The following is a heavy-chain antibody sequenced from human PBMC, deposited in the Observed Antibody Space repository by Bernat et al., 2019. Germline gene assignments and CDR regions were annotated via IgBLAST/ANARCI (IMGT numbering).Heavy chain of an antibody. J-gene: IGHJ6*02. D-gene: IGHD3-10*01. CDR2: IYPSDSYT. CDR3: ARREEGRTGDRMDV. Sequence: EVQLVQSGAEVKKPGESLSISCKGSGYSFTSYWISWVRQMPGKGLEWMGRIYPSDSYTNYSPSFQGHVTISADKSRSTAYLQWSSLKASDTAMDDWARREEGRTGDRMDVWGQGNTVTV. CDR1: GYSFTSYW. V-gene: IGHV5-10-1*03.